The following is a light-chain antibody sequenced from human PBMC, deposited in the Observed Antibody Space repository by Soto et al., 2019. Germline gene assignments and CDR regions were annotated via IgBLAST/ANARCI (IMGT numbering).Light chain of an antibody. CDR1: SSNIGNNY. Sequence: QSVLTQPPSVSAAPGQKVTISCSGSSSNIGNNYVSWYQQLPGTAPKLLIYDNNKRPSGIPDRFSGSKSGTSATLDITGLLTGVEGDYTCVPWDTSLGPVFFAGGPKVTLL. CDR2: DNN. J-gene: IGLJ2*01. V-gene: IGLV1-51*01. CDR3: VPWDTSLGPVF.